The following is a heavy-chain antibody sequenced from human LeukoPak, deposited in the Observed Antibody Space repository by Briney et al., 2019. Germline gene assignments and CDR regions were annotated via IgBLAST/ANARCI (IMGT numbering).Heavy chain of an antibody. V-gene: IGHV3-23*01. Sequence: GRSQRLSCAASGYTFRSNDMSWVRQASEKGLEWVSAICGSGGSTYYADSVKGRFTISRDNSKNTLYLQMNSLRAEDTAVYYCAKDRRFSSTSSQHYFDDWGQGTLVTVSS. J-gene: IGHJ4*02. CDR2: ICGSGGST. D-gene: IGHD6-6*01. CDR3: AKDRRFSSTSSQHYFDD. CDR1: GYTFRSND.